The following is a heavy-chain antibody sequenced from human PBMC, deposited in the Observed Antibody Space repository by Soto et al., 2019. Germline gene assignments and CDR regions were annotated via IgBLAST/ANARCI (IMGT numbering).Heavy chain of an antibody. D-gene: IGHD6-19*01. CDR3: ARPDTPGYXSGWFGNHWYGX. J-gene: IGHJ5*02. V-gene: IGHV4-39*01. Sequence: PSETLCLTCTVSGGSIISSSYYWGWIRQPPGKGLEWIGSIYYSGSTYYNPSLKSRVTISVDTSKNQFSLRLSSVTAADTAVYYFARPDTPGYXSGWFGNHWYGXWGQGTLVTVSS. CDR1: GGSIISSSYY. CDR2: IYYSGST.